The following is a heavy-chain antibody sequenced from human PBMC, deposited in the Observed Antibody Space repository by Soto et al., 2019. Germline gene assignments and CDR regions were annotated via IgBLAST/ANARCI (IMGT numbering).Heavy chain of an antibody. Sequence: GASVKVSCKASGYTFTSYAMHWVRQAPGQRLEWMGWINAGNGNTKYSQKFQGRVTITRDTSASTAYMELSSLRSEDTAVYYCERYFDYGMAFDIWGQGTMVTVSS. J-gene: IGHJ3*02. D-gene: IGHD4-17*01. V-gene: IGHV1-3*01. CDR3: ERYFDYGMAFDI. CDR1: GYTFTSYA. CDR2: INAGNGNT.